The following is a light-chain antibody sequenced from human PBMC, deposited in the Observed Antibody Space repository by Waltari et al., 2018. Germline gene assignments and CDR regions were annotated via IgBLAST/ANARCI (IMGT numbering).Light chain of an antibody. J-gene: IGLJ2*01. CDR1: SSDVAFYDF. V-gene: IGLV2-8*01. CDR2: TVN. CDR3: SSYAGDNILI. Sequence: QSALTQPPSASGSPGQSVSISCTGTSSDVAFYDFVSWYKQDPGKAHKLILYTVNKRPSGVPGRVSGSKSGNTASLIVSGLQADDEAYYYCSSYAGDNILIFGGGAKLTV.